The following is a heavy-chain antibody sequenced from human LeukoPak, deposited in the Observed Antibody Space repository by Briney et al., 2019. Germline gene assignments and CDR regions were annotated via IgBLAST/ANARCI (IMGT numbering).Heavy chain of an antibody. CDR3: AKNMAAWFGELYYYYGMDV. J-gene: IGHJ6*02. D-gene: IGHD3-10*01. CDR1: GFTLRSYG. CDR2: ILFVGSIK. V-gene: IGHV3-30*18. Sequence: GGLLRSSCAVPGFTLRSYGMHWGGQSPGKGPGWWAVILFVGSIKYYADSVKGRFTISRDNSKNTLYLQLNSLRAEDRAVYYWAKNMAAWFGELYYYYGMDVWSQGTTVTAPS.